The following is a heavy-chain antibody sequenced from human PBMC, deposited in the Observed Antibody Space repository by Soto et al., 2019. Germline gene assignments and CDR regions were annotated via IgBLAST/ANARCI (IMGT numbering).Heavy chain of an antibody. Sequence: QVQLQQSSPGLVKPSQTLSLTCAISGDSVSSDSVAWNWIRQSPSRGLEWLGRTYYRSKWYNDYAVSVKSRISLNPDTSKNQFSLQLNSVTPEDTAVYYCARGHGDWFDPWGQGTLVTVSS. D-gene: IGHD4-17*01. J-gene: IGHJ5*02. V-gene: IGHV6-1*01. CDR1: GDSVSSDSVA. CDR3: ARGHGDWFDP. CDR2: TYYRSKWYN.